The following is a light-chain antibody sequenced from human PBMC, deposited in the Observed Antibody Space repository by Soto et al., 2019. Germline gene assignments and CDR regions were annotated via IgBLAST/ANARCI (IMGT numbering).Light chain of an antibody. CDR1: SSNIGSNT. J-gene: IGLJ1*01. Sequence: QPVLTQPPSASGTPGQRVTISCSGSSSNIGSNTVNWYQHLPGTAPKLLIYSNNQRPSGVPDRFSGSKSGTSASLAISGLQSEDEADYFCAAWDASLNAYVFGIGTKLTVL. CDR3: AAWDASLNAYV. V-gene: IGLV1-44*01. CDR2: SNN.